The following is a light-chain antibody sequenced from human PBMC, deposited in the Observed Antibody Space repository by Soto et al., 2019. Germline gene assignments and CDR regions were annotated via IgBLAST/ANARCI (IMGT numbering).Light chain of an antibody. Sequence: QSVLAQPPSASGSPGQSVTISCAGTSNDDGGYNFVSWYQQHPGKAHKLMIFEVSKRPSGVPDRFSGSKSGNTASLTVSGLQAEDEADYYCSSYAGNNIFYVFGTGTKVTVL. J-gene: IGLJ1*01. CDR2: EVS. CDR3: SSYAGNNIFYV. CDR1: SNDDGGYNF. V-gene: IGLV2-8*01.